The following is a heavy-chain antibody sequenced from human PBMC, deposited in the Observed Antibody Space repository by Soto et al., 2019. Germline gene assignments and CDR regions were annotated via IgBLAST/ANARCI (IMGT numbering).Heavy chain of an antibody. CDR3: ARADGSGNYHDFFFRF. D-gene: IGHD3-10*01. CDR2: ISYLGDT. V-gene: IGHV4-59*12. J-gene: IGHJ4*02. Sequence: SETLSLTCTVSGGSISSYYWSWIRQPPGKGLEWIGYISYLGDTYYNPPLRSRVTISADMSKNQFSLKLSSVTAADTAVYYCARADGSGNYHDFFFRFGGKGPLVTFPS. CDR1: GGSISSYY.